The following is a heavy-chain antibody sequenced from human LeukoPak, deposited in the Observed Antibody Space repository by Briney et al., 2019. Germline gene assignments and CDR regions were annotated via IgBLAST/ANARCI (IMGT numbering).Heavy chain of an antibody. CDR3: VTYRAGDINWFNP. Sequence: SQTLSLTCTVSGGSISTGGYYWSWIRQFPGKGLQWIGYLDDSGSTRYNPSLKSRVGISSDTSKNQFSLRLRSVTAADTAMYYCVTYRAGDINWFNPWGQGTLVTVSS. D-gene: IGHD2-21*01. J-gene: IGHJ5*02. CDR1: GGSISTGGYY. V-gene: IGHV4-31*03. CDR2: LDDSGST.